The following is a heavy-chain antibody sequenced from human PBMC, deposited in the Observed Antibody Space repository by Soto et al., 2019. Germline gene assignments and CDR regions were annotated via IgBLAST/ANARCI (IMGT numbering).Heavy chain of an antibody. J-gene: IGHJ6*02. D-gene: IGHD6-13*01. CDR1: GGSISSYY. CDR2: IYYSGST. V-gene: IGHV4-59*01. CDR3: ARDQGTSSSWGLNYYYGMDV. Sequence: PSETLSLTCTVSGGSISSYYWSWIRQPPGKGLEWIGYIYYSGSTNYNPSLKSRVTISVETSKNQFSLKLSSVTAADTAVYYCARDQGTSSSWGLNYYYGMDVWGEGTTVTVSS.